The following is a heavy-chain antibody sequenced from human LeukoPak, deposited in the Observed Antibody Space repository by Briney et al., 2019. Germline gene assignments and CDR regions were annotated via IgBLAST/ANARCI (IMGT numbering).Heavy chain of an antibody. Sequence: PGGSLRLSCAASGFTFSSYAMHWVRQAPGKGLEYVSAISSNGGSTYYANSVKGRFTISRDNSKNTLYLQMGSLRAEDMAVYYCARGRGPVDTAMPPKVYWGQGTLVTVSS. J-gene: IGHJ4*02. D-gene: IGHD5-18*01. CDR2: ISSNGGST. CDR3: ARGRGPVDTAMPPKVY. V-gene: IGHV3-64*01. CDR1: GFTFSSYA.